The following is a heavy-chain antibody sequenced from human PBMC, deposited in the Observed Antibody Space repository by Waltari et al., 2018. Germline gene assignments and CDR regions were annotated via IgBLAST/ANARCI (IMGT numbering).Heavy chain of an antibody. CDR3: ARYDSSVDAFDI. D-gene: IGHD3-22*01. CDR1: GYTFTSYA. J-gene: IGHJ3*02. V-gene: IGHV1-8*03. CDR2: MNPNSGNT. Sequence: QVQLVQSGAEVKKPGASVKVSCKASGYTFTSYAINWVRQATGQGLEWMGWMNPNSGNTGYAQKFQGRVTITRDTSASTAYMELSSLRSEDMAVYYCARYDSSVDAFDIWGQGTMVTVSS.